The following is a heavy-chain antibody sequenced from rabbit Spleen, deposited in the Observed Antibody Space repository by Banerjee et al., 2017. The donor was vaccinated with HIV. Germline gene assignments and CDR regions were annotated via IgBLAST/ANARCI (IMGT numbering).Heavy chain of an antibody. J-gene: IGHJ6*01. V-gene: IGHV1S40*01. CDR1: GLDFSGDSY. CDR3: ARDSGTSFSSYGMDL. Sequence: QSLEESGGDLVKPGASLTLTCKASGLDFSGDSYDSYMCWIRQAPGKGLEWIACIYPGSSGSTYYATWAKGRFTISKASSAAVTLQMTSLTAADTATYFCARDSGTSFSSYGMDLWGQGTLVTVS. D-gene: IGHD8-1*01. CDR2: IYPGSSGST.